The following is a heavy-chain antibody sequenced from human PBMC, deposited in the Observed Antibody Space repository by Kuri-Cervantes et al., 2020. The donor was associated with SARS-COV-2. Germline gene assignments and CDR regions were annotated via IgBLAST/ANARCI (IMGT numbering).Heavy chain of an antibody. CDR2: ISTKPTT. CDR3: ASFQDTENGDNWFDP. V-gene: IGHV4-4*07. CDR1: GGSINGYH. D-gene: IGHD5-18*01. J-gene: IGHJ5*02. Sequence: SETLSLTCDVSGGSINGYHWSWIRQVAGKGLEWIGRISTKPTTDYNSSLKSRVTMSLETSKNQFSLKLSSVTAADTAVYYCASFQDTENGDNWFDPWGQGTLVTVSS.